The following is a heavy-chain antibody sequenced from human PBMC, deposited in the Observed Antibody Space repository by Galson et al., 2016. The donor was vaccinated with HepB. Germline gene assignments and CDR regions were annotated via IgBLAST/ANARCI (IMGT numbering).Heavy chain of an antibody. D-gene: IGHD6-13*01. Sequence: CAISGDSVSSNSAAWNWIRQSPSRGLEWLGRTYYRSKWYNDYAVSVKSRITINPDTSKNQFSLQLNSVTPEDTAVYYCAREIQLVNSGFRPDPVSPDNYHYYGMDVWGQGTTVTVSS. J-gene: IGHJ6*02. CDR3: AREIQLVNSGFRPDPVSPDNYHYYGMDV. CDR2: TYYRSKWYN. CDR1: GDSVSSNSAA. V-gene: IGHV6-1*01.